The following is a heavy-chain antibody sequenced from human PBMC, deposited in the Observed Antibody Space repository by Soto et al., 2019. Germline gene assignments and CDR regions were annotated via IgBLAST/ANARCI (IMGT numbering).Heavy chain of an antibody. CDR2: INDQGGSP. V-gene: IGHV3-74*01. Sequence: SGGSLRLSCAASGFTFSNYWMHWVRQAPGMGLVWISRINDQGGSPTYADSVKGRFTISRDNVKNTLYLQMSSLRAEDTAVYFCARGDGDYYDGNGYLGRHWGQGTLVTVSS. CDR3: ARGDGDYYDGNGYLGRH. CDR1: GFTFSNYW. J-gene: IGHJ4*02. D-gene: IGHD3-22*01.